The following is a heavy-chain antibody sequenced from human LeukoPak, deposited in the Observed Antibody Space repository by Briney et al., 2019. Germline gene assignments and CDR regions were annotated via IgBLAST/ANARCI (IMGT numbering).Heavy chain of an antibody. CDR1: GFTFSSYG. J-gene: IGHJ3*02. CDR2: IRYDGTNT. CDR3: ARDFCSGGSCYPDAFDI. D-gene: IGHD2-15*01. V-gene: IGHV3-33*01. Sequence: PGGSLRLSCAASGFTFSSYGMHWVRQAPGKGLEWVAVIRYDGTNTYYADSVKGRFTISRDNSKNTLYLQMNSLRAEDTAVYYCARDFCSGGSCYPDAFDIWGQGTMVTVSS.